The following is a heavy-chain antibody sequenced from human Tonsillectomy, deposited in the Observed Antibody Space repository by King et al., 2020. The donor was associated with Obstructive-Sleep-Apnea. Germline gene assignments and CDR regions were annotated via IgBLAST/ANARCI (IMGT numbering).Heavy chain of an antibody. D-gene: IGHD3-10*01. CDR3: ARGHSVRQVAPVNDY. CDR1: GYTFTDYD. Sequence: QLVQSGAEVRKPGASVKVSCKASGYTFTDYDINWVRLATGQGLEWMGWMNPNSGNTGFAQKFQGRVTMTRNTSISTAYMELSSLRSEDTAVYYCARGHSVRQVAPVNDYWGQGTLVTVSS. CDR2: MNPNSGNT. V-gene: IGHV1-8*01. J-gene: IGHJ4*02.